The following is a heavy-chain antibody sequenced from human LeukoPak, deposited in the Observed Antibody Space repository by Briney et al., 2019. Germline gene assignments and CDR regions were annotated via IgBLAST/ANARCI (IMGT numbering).Heavy chain of an antibody. V-gene: IGHV3-21*01. D-gene: IGHD2/OR15-2a*01. J-gene: IGHJ6*02. Sequence: GGSLRLSCLASGFSFNSYTMNWVREAPGKGLEWVSTISPVSSYTWYAESVKGRFTISRDNPKNSLYLQMDSLRDEDTAVYYCVRDVSRRIGMDVWGQGTTVTVSS. CDR1: GFSFNSYT. CDR3: VRDVSRRIGMDV. CDR2: ISPVSSYT.